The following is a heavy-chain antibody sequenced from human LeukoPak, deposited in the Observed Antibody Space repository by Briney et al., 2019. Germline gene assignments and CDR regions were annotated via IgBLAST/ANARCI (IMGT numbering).Heavy chain of an antibody. V-gene: IGHV4-4*02. CDR3: ARHVGPYSPYYFDY. CDR2: IYHTGSN. Sequence: PSETLSLTCTVSGGSISSSSWWSWVRQPPGKGLEWIGEIYHTGSNNYNPSLKSRVTMSVDKSKNQFSLKLSSVTAADTAVYYCARHVGPYSPYYFDYWGQGTLVTVSS. J-gene: IGHJ4*02. D-gene: IGHD2-15*01. CDR1: GGSISSSSW.